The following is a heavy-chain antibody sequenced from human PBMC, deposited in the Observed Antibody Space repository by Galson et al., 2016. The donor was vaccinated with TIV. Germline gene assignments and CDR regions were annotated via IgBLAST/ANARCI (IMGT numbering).Heavy chain of an antibody. CDR1: GGSFSNYY. D-gene: IGHD6-13*01. CDR3: ARPSDSSWYFDL. V-gene: IGHV1-69*13. J-gene: IGHJ2*01. Sequence: SVQVSCKASGGSFSNYYINWVRQAPGQGPEWMGGIVPIYRSPKYARRFQGRVTITADESTSTVFVELTSPTSDDTATYYCARPSDSSWYFDLWGRGTQVIVSS. CDR2: IVPIYRSP.